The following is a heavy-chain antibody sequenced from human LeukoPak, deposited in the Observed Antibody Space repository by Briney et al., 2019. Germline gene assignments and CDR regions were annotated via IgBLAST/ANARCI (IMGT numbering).Heavy chain of an antibody. CDR1: GFTFSSYS. CDR3: AKDASVGAPGSWVLDYFDY. D-gene: IGHD1-26*01. Sequence: GGSLRLSCEASGFTFSSYSMNWVRQAPGKGLEWISYISTSTTTIYYANSVKGRFTISRDNAKKSLYLQMNSLRADDTAIYYCAKDASVGAPGSWVLDYFDYWGQGTQVTVSS. CDR2: ISTSTTTI. V-gene: IGHV3-48*01. J-gene: IGHJ4*02.